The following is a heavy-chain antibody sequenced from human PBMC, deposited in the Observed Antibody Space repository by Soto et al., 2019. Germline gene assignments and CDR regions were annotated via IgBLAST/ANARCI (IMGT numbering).Heavy chain of an antibody. J-gene: IGHJ6*02. Sequence: GSLRLSCVASGFTFSSYGMHWVRQAPGKGLEWVAVMSYDGSHEYYADSVKGRFTISRDNSKTILYLQMNSLRLEDTAVYYCAKGSVLRVVEAPLAILGGVDVWG. V-gene: IGHV3-33*06. D-gene: IGHD2-8*01. CDR1: GFTFSSYG. CDR2: MSYDGSHE. CDR3: AKGSVLRVVEAPLAILGGVDV.